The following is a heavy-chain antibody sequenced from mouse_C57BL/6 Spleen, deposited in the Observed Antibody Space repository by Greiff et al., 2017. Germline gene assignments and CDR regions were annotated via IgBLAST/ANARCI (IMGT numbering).Heavy chain of an antibody. J-gene: IGHJ2*01. CDR1: GYTFTSYW. CDR3: ERGGVYDYDGGGYFDY. D-gene: IGHD2-4*01. Sequence: QVQLQQPGAELVKPGASVKMSCKASGYTFTSYWITWVKQRPGQGLEWIGDIYPGSGSTNYNEKFKSKATLTVDTSSRTAYMQRSSLTSEDSAVYYCERGGVYDYDGGGYFDYWGQGTTLTVSS. V-gene: IGHV1-55*01. CDR2: IYPGSGST.